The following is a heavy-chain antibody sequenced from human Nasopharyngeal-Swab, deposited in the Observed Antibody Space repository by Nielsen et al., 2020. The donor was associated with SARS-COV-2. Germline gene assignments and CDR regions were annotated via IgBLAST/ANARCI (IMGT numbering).Heavy chain of an antibody. J-gene: IGHJ5*02. V-gene: IGHV3-30-3*01. CDR2: ISYDGSNK. CDR1: GFTFSSYA. CDR3: ARDGSMVRGVMMSDWFDP. Sequence: GGSLRLSCAASGFTFSSYAMHWVRQAPGKGLEWVAVISYDGSNKYYADSVKGRFTISRDNSKNTLYLQMNSLRAEDTAVYYCARDGSMVRGVMMSDWFDPWGQGTPVTVSS. D-gene: IGHD3-10*01.